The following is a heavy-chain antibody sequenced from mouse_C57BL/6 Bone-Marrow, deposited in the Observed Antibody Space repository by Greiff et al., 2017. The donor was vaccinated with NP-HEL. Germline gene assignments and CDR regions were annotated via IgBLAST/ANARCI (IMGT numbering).Heavy chain of an antibody. Sequence: ESGPGLVKPSQSLSLTCSVTGYSITSGYYWNWIRQFPGNKLEWMGYISYDGSNNYNPSLKNRISITRDTSKNQFFLKLNSVTTEDTATYYCAREATIVTNYFDYWGQGTTLTVSS. D-gene: IGHD2-5*01. CDR2: ISYDGSN. V-gene: IGHV3-6*01. CDR1: GYSITSGYY. CDR3: AREATIVTNYFDY. J-gene: IGHJ2*01.